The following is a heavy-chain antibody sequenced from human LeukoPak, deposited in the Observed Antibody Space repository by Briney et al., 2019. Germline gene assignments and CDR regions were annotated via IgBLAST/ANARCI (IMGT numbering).Heavy chain of an antibody. J-gene: IGHJ5*02. V-gene: IGHV4-39*01. Sequence: PSETLALTCTVSGSSISNSGYYWGWIRQPPGKGLEWIATIYYSGSTYYNPSLKSRVTMSVDTSKNQFSLNLISVTASDTAVYYCATHGAAVAGGFDPWGKGTLVTVSS. CDR3: ATHGAAVAGGFDP. CDR2: IYYSGST. D-gene: IGHD6-19*01. CDR1: GSSISNSGYY.